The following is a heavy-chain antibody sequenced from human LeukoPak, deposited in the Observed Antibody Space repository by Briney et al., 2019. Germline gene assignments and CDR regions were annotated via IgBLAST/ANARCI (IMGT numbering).Heavy chain of an antibody. J-gene: IGHJ5*02. V-gene: IGHV3-74*01. CDR1: GFTFSSYW. D-gene: IGHD1-26*01. CDR3: ARAVGAYSWLDP. Sequence: GGSLRLSCAASGFTFSSYWMHWVRQAPGKGLVWVSRINSDGSSTSYADSVKGRFTISRDNAKNTLYLQMNSLRAEDTAVYYCARAVGAYSWLDPWGQGTLVTVSS. CDR2: INSDGSST.